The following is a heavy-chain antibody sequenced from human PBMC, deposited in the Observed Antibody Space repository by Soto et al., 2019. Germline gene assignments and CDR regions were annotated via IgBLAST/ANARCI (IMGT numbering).Heavy chain of an antibody. V-gene: IGHV1-2*04. Sequence: QVRLLQSGAEVKKSGASVKVSCKASGYTFNAYYIHWMRQARGQGLEWMGWINPDTGGTDYAQKFQGWVTMTRDTSITTAYMERGRRQSDETSVYYCARASARDGSSWYRGGYDSWGQGTLVTVS. CDR1: GYTFNAYY. CDR3: ARASARDGSSWYRGGYDS. D-gene: IGHD6-13*01. J-gene: IGHJ4*02. CDR2: INPDTGGT.